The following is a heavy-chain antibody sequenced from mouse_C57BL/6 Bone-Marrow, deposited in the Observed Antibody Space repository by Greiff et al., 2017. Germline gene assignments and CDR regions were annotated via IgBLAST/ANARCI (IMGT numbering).Heavy chain of an antibody. CDR3: TRAYYDYWFAY. CDR2: ISRGGDYS. J-gene: IGHJ3*01. CDR1: GFTFSSYA. D-gene: IGHD2-4*01. Sequence: EVHLVESGEGLVKPGGSLKLSCAASGFTFSSYAMSWVRQTPEKRLEWVAYISRGGDYSYYADTVKGRFTISRDNARNTLYLQMSSLKSEDTAMYYCTRAYYDYWFAYWGQGTLVTVSA. V-gene: IGHV5-9-1*02.